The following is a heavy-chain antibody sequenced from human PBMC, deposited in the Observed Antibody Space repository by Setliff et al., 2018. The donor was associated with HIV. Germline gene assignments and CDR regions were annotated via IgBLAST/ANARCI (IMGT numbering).Heavy chain of an antibody. Sequence: PGGSLRLSCAASGFTFSSYGMHWVRQAPGKGLEWVAFIRYDGSEKYYVDSVKGRFTISRDNAKNSLYLQMNSLRAEDTAVYYCAREFEGSGSYFETGYWGQGTLVTVSS. J-gene: IGHJ4*02. V-gene: IGHV3-30*02. CDR1: GFTFSSYG. D-gene: IGHD1-26*01. CDR2: IRYDGSEK. CDR3: AREFEGSGSYFETGY.